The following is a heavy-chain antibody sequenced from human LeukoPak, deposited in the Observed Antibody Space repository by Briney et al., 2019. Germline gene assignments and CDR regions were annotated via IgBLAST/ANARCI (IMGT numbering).Heavy chain of an antibody. Sequence: ASVKVSCKASGGTFSSYAISWVRQAPGQGLEWMGGIIPIFGTANYAQKFQGRVTITTDESTSTAYMELSSLRSEDTAVYYCARGVSPETYYYYVDVWGKGTTVTVSS. CDR2: IIPIFGTA. CDR1: GGTFSSYA. J-gene: IGHJ6*03. D-gene: IGHD1-14*01. V-gene: IGHV1-69*05. CDR3: ARGVSPETYYYYVDV.